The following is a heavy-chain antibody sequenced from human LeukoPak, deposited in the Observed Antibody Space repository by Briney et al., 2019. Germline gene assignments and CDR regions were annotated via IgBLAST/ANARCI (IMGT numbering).Heavy chain of an antibody. D-gene: IGHD4/OR15-4a*01. Sequence: PGGSLRLSCTASRVTFSNYAMHWVRQAPGKGLEWVAVISYDGSDKYHADSVKGRFTISRDDSRNTVYLQMNSLRVEDSAVYYCARDPGAFPYFFDYWGQGTLVTVSS. CDR1: RVTFSNYA. CDR2: ISYDGSDK. CDR3: ARDPGAFPYFFDY. V-gene: IGHV3-33*05. J-gene: IGHJ4*02.